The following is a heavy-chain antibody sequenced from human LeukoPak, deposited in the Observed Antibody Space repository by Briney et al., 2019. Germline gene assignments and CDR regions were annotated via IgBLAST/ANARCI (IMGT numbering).Heavy chain of an antibody. Sequence: PGGSLRLSCAASGFTFSGYGMHWVRQAPGKGLEWVAVISYDGSNKYYADSVKGRFTISRDNSKNTLYLQMNSLRAEDTAVYYCAKDLGYGDQYYFDYWGQGTLVTVSS. D-gene: IGHD4-17*01. J-gene: IGHJ4*02. CDR2: ISYDGSNK. CDR3: AKDLGYGDQYYFDY. V-gene: IGHV3-30*18. CDR1: GFTFSGYG.